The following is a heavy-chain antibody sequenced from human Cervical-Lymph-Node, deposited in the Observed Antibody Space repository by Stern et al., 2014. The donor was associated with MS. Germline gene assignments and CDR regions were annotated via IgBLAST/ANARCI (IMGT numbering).Heavy chain of an antibody. CDR2: IIPIFGTA. CDR1: GGTFSSYA. Sequence: VQLVESGAEVKKPGSSVKVSCKASGGTFSSYAISWVRQAPGQGLEWMGGIIPIFGTANYAQKFQGRVTITADESTSTAYMELSSLRSEDTAVYYCASDYYDSSGYAKWYFDLWGRGTLVTVSS. D-gene: IGHD3-22*01. V-gene: IGHV1-69*01. J-gene: IGHJ2*01. CDR3: ASDYYDSSGYAKWYFDL.